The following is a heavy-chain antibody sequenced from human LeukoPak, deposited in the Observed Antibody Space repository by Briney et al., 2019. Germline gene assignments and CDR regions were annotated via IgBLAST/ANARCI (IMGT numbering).Heavy chain of an antibody. CDR3: ARRSSDYGQFDY. D-gene: IGHD4-17*01. V-gene: IGHV4-34*01. J-gene: IGHJ4*02. CDR2: IHYGEST. CDR1: GGSFSGYY. Sequence: SETLSLTCAVYGGSFSGYYWSWIRQPPGKGLEWIGNIHYGESTYYNPSLKSRVTISVDTSKNQFSLKLSAVTAADTAVYYCARRSSDYGQFDYWGQGTLVTVSS.